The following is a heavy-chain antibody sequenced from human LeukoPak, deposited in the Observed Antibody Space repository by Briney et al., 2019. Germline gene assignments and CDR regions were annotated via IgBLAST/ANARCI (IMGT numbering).Heavy chain of an antibody. J-gene: IGHJ4*02. CDR2: ISGGGGST. Sequence: GGSLRLSCAASGFTVSSNYMSWVRQAPGKGLEWVSGISGGGGSTYYAASVKGRFTVSRDNSKNTLYLQMDSLRAEDTAVYYCAKAEYDFWSGSFDYWGQGTLVTVSS. CDR1: GFTVSSNY. V-gene: IGHV3-23*01. D-gene: IGHD3-3*01. CDR3: AKAEYDFWSGSFDY.